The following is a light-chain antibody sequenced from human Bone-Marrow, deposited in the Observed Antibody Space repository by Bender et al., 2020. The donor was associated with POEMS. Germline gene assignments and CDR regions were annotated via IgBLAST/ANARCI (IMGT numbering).Light chain of an antibody. J-gene: IGLJ2*01. CDR2: QDK. CDR1: KLGDRY. CDR3: QAWESTSVI. Sequence: SYELTQPPSVSVSPGQTATITCSGDKLGDRYACWYQQKPGQSPVLVIYQDKKRPSGIPERFSGSNSGRTATLTISGTQAMDEADYYCQAWESTSVIFGGGTQVIVL. V-gene: IGLV3-1*01.